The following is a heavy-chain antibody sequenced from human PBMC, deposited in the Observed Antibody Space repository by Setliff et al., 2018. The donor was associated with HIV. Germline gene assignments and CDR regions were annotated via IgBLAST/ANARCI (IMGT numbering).Heavy chain of an antibody. Sequence: SETLSLTCSVTGGSIINYFWGWIRMPPGKGLEWIGYIYYSGSTDYNPSLKSRVTLSVDTSKNQLSLKLSSVTAADTAVYYCARGRSRYYYDGSGYYVDYWGQGTLVTVSS. J-gene: IGHJ4*02. V-gene: IGHV4-59*01. CDR2: IYYSGST. CDR1: GGSIINYF. D-gene: IGHD3-22*01. CDR3: ARGRSRYYYDGSGYYVDY.